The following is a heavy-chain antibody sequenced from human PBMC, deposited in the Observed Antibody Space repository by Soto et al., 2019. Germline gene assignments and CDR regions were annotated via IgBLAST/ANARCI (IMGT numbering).Heavy chain of an antibody. CDR3: AAVISGDLDY. D-gene: IGHD3-10*01. J-gene: IGHJ4*02. Sequence: SVKVSCKASGFTFTSSAMQLVRQARGQRLEWIGWIVVGSGNTNYAQKFQERVTITRDMSTSTAYMELSSLRSEDTAVYYCAAVISGDLDYWGQGTLVTVSS. CDR2: IVVGSGNT. CDR1: GFTFTSSA. V-gene: IGHV1-58*02.